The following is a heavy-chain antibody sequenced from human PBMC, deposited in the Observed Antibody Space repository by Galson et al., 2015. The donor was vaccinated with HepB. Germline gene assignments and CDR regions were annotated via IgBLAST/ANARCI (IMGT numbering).Heavy chain of an antibody. Sequence: SLRLSCAASGFTVSNHFMRWVRQAPGTGPEWVSVIYSGGATYYADSVRGRYTISRDKTKNTLVLQMDSLRAEDTAVYYCSRDRNAYGDFWGQGTLVTVSS. CDR3: SRDRNAYGDF. D-gene: IGHD4-17*01. J-gene: IGHJ4*02. CDR1: GFTVSNHF. CDR2: IYSGGAT. V-gene: IGHV3-66*01.